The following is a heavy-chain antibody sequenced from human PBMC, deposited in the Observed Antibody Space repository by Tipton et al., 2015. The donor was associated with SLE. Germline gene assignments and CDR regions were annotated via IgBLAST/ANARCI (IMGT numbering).Heavy chain of an antibody. Sequence: TLSLTCTVSGGSISNNYWSWFRQYPGKGLEWIGYIFYSGHTAYNPSLKSRVTLSVDTSKSQFSFSLRLSSVTAADTALYYCARDLYVAYYEFVRGSLFDTCDQG. D-gene: IGHD3-16*01. V-gene: IGHV4-59*01. CDR2: IFYSGHT. J-gene: IGHJ3*02. CDR3: ARDLYVAYYEFVRGSLFDT. CDR1: GGSISNNY.